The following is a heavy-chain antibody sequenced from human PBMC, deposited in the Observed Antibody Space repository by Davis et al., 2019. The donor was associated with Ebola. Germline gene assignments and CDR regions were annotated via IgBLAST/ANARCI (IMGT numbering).Heavy chain of an antibody. CDR3: ARGKRVFDY. J-gene: IGHJ4*02. CDR2: INPNSGGT. CDR1: GYTFTGDY. Sequence: ASVKVSCKASGYTFTGDYMHWVRQASGQGLEWMGWINPNSGGTNYAQKFHGRVTMTWDTSITTAYMELTRLRSDDTAVFYCARGKRVFDYWGQGTLVTVSS. V-gene: IGHV1-2*02. D-gene: IGHD5-24*01.